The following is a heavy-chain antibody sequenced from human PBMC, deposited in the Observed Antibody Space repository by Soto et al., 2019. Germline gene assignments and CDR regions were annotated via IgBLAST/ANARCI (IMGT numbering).Heavy chain of an antibody. V-gene: IGHV4-4*02. D-gene: IGHD3-22*01. J-gene: IGHJ4*02. CDR1: GVSLTSGNW. Sequence: SETLSLTCAVSGVSLTSGNWWTWVRQSPQRGLEYIGEIFHDGTANYYPSFERRVAMSVDTSRNQFSLKLTSVTAADTAVYFCARLVYDTRLNYMDFDFWGPGTLVTVSS. CDR2: IFHDGTA. CDR3: ARLVYDTRLNYMDFDF.